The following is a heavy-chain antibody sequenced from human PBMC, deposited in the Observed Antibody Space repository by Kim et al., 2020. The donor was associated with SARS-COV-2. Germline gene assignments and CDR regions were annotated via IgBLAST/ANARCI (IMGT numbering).Heavy chain of an antibody. CDR3: AKDRLSYYYDSSGYYEFDY. CDR2: ISGSGGST. J-gene: IGHJ4*02. V-gene: IGHV3-23*01. CDR1: GFTFSSYA. D-gene: IGHD3-22*01. Sequence: GGSLRLSCAASGFTFSSYAMSWVRQAPGKGLEWVSAISGSGGSTYYADSVKGRFTISRDNSKNTLYLQMNSLRAEDTAVYYCAKDRLSYYYDSSGYYEFDYWGQGTLVTVSS.